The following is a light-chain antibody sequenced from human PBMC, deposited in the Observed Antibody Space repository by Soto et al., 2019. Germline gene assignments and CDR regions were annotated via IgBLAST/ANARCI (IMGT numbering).Light chain of an antibody. J-gene: IGLJ1*01. CDR2: EVS. CDR3: SSYTSSSTYV. V-gene: IGLV2-14*01. CDR1: TSDVGGFDS. Sequence: QSALTQPASVSGSPGQSITISCTATTSDVGGFDSVSWYQQHPGKAPKLMIYEVSNRPSGVSNRFSGSKSGNTASLTISGLQAEDEADYYCSSYTSSSTYVFGTGTKLTVL.